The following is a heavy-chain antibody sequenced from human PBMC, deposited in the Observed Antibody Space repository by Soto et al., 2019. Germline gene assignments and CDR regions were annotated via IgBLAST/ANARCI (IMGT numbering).Heavy chain of an antibody. CDR1: GYTFTSYG. CDR2: INPGNGNT. J-gene: IGHJ4*02. D-gene: IGHD3-22*01. Sequence: ASVKVSCKASGYTFTSYGINWVRQAPGRGLEWMGWINPGNGNTKYSQQFQGRVIIDRDTSASTAYMELSSLRSEDTAVYYCARGGYFDSSNYLAYWGLGALVTVSS. CDR3: ARGGYFDSSNYLAY. V-gene: IGHV1-3*01.